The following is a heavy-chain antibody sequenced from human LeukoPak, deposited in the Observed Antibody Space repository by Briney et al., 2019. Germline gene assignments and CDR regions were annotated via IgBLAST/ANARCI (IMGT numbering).Heavy chain of an antibody. J-gene: IGHJ4*02. D-gene: IGHD3-16*01. Sequence: PGGSLRLSCAASGFTFSSYAMHWVRQAPGKGLEWVAVISYDGSNKYYADSVKGRFTISRDNSKNTLFLQMNSLRAEDTAVYYCASLGWPFRGPWGQGTLVTVSA. CDR1: GFTFSSYA. V-gene: IGHV3-30-3*01. CDR3: ASLGWPFRGP. CDR2: ISYDGSNK.